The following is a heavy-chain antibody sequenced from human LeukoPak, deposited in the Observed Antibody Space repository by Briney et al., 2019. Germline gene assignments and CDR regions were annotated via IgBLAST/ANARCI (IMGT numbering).Heavy chain of an antibody. CDR2: INPNSGGT. J-gene: IGHJ4*02. Sequence: ASVKVSCKASGYTFTSYYMHWVRQAPGQGLEWMGWINPNSGGTNYAQKFQGRVTMTRDTSISTAYMELSRLRSDDTAVYYCARGELRFLGFAGYWGQGTLVTVSS. CDR1: GYTFTSYY. CDR3: ARGELRFLGFAGY. D-gene: IGHD3-3*01. V-gene: IGHV1-2*02.